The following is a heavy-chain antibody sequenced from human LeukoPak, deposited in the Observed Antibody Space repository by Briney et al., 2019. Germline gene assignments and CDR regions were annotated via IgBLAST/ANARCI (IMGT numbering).Heavy chain of an antibody. D-gene: IGHD5-18*01. CDR3: AKVVPDTAMITGIDY. Sequence: GGSLRLSCAASGFTFSSYGMNWVRQAPGKGLEWVAVTSYDGSLKFYADSVKGRFTISRDNSKNMLYLQMNSLRPEDTAVYYCAKVVPDTAMITGIDYWGQGTLVTVSS. J-gene: IGHJ4*02. CDR1: GFTFSSYG. V-gene: IGHV3-30*18. CDR2: TSYDGSLK.